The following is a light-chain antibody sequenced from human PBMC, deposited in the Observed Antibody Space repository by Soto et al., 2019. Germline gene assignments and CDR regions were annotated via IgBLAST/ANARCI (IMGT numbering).Light chain of an antibody. CDR3: GTWDSRLNAHV. V-gene: IGLV1-51*02. J-gene: IGLJ1*01. CDR2: EDD. CDR1: PPNIRNNY. Sequence: QSVLVQPPSVSAAPGEKVIISCSGGPPNIRNNYACWYQHLPGTAPRLLMYEDDKRASGIPDRFSGSRSGTSATLGITGLQTGDEADYYCGTWDSRLNAHVFGTGTKVTVL.